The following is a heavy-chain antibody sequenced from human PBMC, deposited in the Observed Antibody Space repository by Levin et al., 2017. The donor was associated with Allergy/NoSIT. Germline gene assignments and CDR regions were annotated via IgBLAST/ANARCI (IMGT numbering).Heavy chain of an antibody. CDR3: AREGEYNNPYYYYGMDV. D-gene: IGHD1-14*01. J-gene: IGHJ6*02. CDR2: IYYSGST. CDR1: GGSISSSSYY. Sequence: PSETLSLTCTVSGGSISSSSYYWGWIRQPPGKGLEWIGSIYYSGSTYYNPSIKSRVTISVDTSKNQFSLKLSSVTAADTAVYYCAREGEYNNPYYYYGMDVWGQGTTVTVSS. V-gene: IGHV4-39*07.